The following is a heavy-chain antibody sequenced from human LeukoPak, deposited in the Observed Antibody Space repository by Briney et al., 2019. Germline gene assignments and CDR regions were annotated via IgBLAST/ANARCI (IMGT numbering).Heavy chain of an antibody. V-gene: IGHV3-30-3*01. CDR2: ISYDESQK. Sequence: GGSLRHSCAASGFTLSSFTMHWVRHNPGKGLEWVAVISYDESQKWYADSVKGRFTISRDISKNTLYLEMDSLRYEDTAVYYCARAYDSSWHNFDYWGQGSLVTVSS. J-gene: IGHJ4*02. D-gene: IGHD6-13*01. CDR3: ARAYDSSWHNFDY. CDR1: GFTLSSFT.